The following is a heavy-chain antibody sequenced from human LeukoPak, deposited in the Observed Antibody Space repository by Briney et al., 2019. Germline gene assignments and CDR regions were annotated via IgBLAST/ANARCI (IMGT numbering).Heavy chain of an antibody. CDR1: GFTFSSYS. CDR3: ARNLPYNYYCSGSYYTAIDY. D-gene: IGHD3-10*01. Sequence: GDSPKISCAASGFTFSSYSMNWVRQAPGKGLEWVSSISSSSSYIYYADSVKGRFTISRDNAKNSLYLQMNSLRAEDTAVYYCARNLPYNYYCSGSYYTAIDYWGQGTLVTVSS. J-gene: IGHJ4*02. CDR2: ISSSSSYI. V-gene: IGHV3-21*01.